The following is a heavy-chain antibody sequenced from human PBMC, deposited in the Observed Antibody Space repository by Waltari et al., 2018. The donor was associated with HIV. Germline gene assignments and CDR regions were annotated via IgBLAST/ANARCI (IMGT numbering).Heavy chain of an antibody. J-gene: IGHJ5*02. D-gene: IGHD5-18*01. CDR3: AKAPTTSTALVQGS. CDR1: GFIFSDYG. V-gene: IGHV3-30*18. CDR2: ISYDESDQ. Sequence: QLVESGGGVVQPGRSLRLTCAASGFIFSDYGMHWVGEAPGKRLEWLTFISYDESDQYYAKSVKGRFTISRDNSKKTVFLEMNNLKIEDTAIYFCAKAPTTSTALVQGSWGQGTLVIVSS.